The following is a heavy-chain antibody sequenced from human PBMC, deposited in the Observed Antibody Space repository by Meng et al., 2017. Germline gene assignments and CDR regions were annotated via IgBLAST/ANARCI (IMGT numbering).Heavy chain of an antibody. CDR1: GYSFRSYG. Sequence: ASVKVSCKTSGYSFRSYGISWVRQAPGQGLEWVGWISGHSGDTDYAQKFQGRVTMTTDTSISTAYMELSSLRSEDTAVYYCARVYRYDSSGYYREYFDYWGQGTLVTVSS. V-gene: IGHV1-18*01. J-gene: IGHJ4*02. D-gene: IGHD3-22*01. CDR2: ISGHSGDT. CDR3: ARVYRYDSSGYYREYFDY.